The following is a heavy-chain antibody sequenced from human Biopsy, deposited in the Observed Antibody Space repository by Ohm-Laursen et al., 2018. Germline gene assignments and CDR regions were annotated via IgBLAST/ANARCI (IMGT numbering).Heavy chain of an antibody. J-gene: IGHJ4*02. D-gene: IGHD6-19*01. V-gene: IGHV1-2*02. Sequence: GASVKVSCKASGFSFTGYYIHWVRQAPGQGLEWMGWISPKSGDTNYAHKFQGNITMTRDTSMSTAHMEMSRLRCGDTAVYYCALQSVAQMKNFDYWGQGTLVTVSS. CDR3: ALQSVAQMKNFDY. CDR2: ISPKSGDT. CDR1: GFSFTGYY.